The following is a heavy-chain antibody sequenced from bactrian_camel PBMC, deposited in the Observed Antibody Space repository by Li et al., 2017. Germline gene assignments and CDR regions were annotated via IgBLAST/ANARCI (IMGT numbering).Heavy chain of an antibody. CDR2: IAPSTGST. J-gene: IGHJ4*01. CDR1: GYTYSNIC. D-gene: IGHD1*01. V-gene: IGHV3S53*01. Sequence: HVQLVESGGGSVQAGGSLRLSCAASGYTYSNICIGWFRQVPGKKREGVAAIAPSTGSTYYDDSIKGRFTVSHVNSNNTLHLQMNSLKPEDTAVYYCAADPWCTEQYADRRYWCQGTQVTVS. CDR3: AADPWCTEQYADRRY.